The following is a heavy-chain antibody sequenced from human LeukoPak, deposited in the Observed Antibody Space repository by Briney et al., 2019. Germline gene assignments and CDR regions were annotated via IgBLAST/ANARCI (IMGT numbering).Heavy chain of an antibody. Sequence: GGSLRLSCAASGFTFRTYTMNWVRQAPGKGLEWVSYISSSSNYIYYADSVKGRFTISRDNAKNSLYLQMNSLRAEDTAVYYCARVGYCSSTSCFNFDYWGQGTLVTVSS. CDR3: ARVGYCSSTSCFNFDY. CDR2: ISSSSNYI. J-gene: IGHJ4*02. CDR1: GFTFRTYT. D-gene: IGHD2-2*01. V-gene: IGHV3-21*01.